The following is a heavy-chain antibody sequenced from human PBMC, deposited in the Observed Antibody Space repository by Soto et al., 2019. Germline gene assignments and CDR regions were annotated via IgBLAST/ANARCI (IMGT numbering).Heavy chain of an antibody. CDR2: IIPIFGTA. J-gene: IGHJ6*02. CDR3: ATALVAELIHYGIDV. V-gene: IGHV1-69*12. D-gene: IGHD6-19*01. CDR1: GGTFSSYA. Sequence: QVQLVQSGAEVKKPGSSVKVSCKASGGTFSSYAISWVRQAPGQGLEWMGGIIPIFGTANYAQKFQGRVTITADESTSTAPVELSSLRSDDTAVYYCATALVAELIHYGIDVWGQATTVTVSS.